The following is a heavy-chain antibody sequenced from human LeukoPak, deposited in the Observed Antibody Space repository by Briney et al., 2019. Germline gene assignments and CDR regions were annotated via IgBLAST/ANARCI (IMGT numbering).Heavy chain of an antibody. CDR3: ARVKRTYSSSWYAFDI. J-gene: IGHJ3*02. D-gene: IGHD6-13*01. V-gene: IGHV1-2*02. CDR2: INPNSGGT. CDR1: GYTFTGYY. Sequence: ASVKVSCKASGYTFTGYYMHWVRQAPGQGLEWMGWINPNSGGTNYAQKFQGRVTMTRDMSISTAYMELSRLRSDDTAVYYCARVKRTYSSSWYAFDIWGQGTMVTVSS.